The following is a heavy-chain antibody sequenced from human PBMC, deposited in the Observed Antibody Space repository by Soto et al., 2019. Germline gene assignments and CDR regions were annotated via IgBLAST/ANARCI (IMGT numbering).Heavy chain of an antibody. CDR2: INHSGST. V-gene: IGHV4-34*01. J-gene: IGHJ4*02. D-gene: IGHD3-16*02. CDR1: GGSFSGYY. CDR3: ARTTMYYDCIWGSYRYMPGAPDY. Sequence: SETLSLTCAVYGGSFSGYYWSWIRQPPGKGLEWIGEINHSGSTNYNPSLKSRVTISVDTSKNQFSLKLSSVTAADTAVYYCARTTMYYDCIWGSYRYMPGAPDYWGQGTLVTVSS.